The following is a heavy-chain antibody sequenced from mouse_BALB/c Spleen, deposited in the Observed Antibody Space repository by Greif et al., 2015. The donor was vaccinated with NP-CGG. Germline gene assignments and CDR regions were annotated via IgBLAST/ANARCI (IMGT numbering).Heavy chain of an antibody. D-gene: IGHD2-3*01. Sequence: EVKLVESGGGLVKPGGSLKLSCAASGFTFSSYAMSWVRQTPEKRLEWVASISSGGSTYYPDSVKGRFTISRDNARNILYLQMSSLRSEDTAMYYCARGSYVGYYFWYFDVWGAGTTVTVSS. J-gene: IGHJ1*01. CDR2: ISSGGST. CDR3: ARGSYVGYYFWYFDV. V-gene: IGHV5-6-5*01. CDR1: GFTFSSYA.